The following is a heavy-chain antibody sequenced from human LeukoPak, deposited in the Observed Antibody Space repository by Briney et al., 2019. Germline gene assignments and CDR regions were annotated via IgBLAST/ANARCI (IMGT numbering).Heavy chain of an antibody. D-gene: IGHD1-26*01. CDR2: IWYDGSNK. CDR1: GFTFSRHW. CDR3: AREGKWELLNFDY. V-gene: IGHV3-33*07. Sequence: GGSLRLSCAASGFTFSRHWMTWVRQAPGKGLEWVAVIWYDGSNKYYADSVKGRFTISRDNSKNTLYLQMNSLRAEDTAVYYCAREGKWELLNFDYWGQGTLVTVSS. J-gene: IGHJ4*02.